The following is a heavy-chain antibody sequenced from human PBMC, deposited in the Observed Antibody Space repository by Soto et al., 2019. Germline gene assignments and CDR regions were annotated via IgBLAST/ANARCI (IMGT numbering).Heavy chain of an antibody. J-gene: IGHJ6*02. Sequence: QVQLVQSGAEEKKPGASVKVSCKASGYPFSNYAMHWVRQAPGQGLEWMGWINAGNGNSKYSQKFQGRVTITRDTSANTAYMKLDSLRSEDTAVYYCATSTYCSSSTCYQWYGMDVWGQGTTVTVSS. CDR3: ATSTYCSSSTCYQWYGMDV. V-gene: IGHV1-3*05. CDR2: INAGNGNS. D-gene: IGHD2-2*01. CDR1: GYPFSNYA.